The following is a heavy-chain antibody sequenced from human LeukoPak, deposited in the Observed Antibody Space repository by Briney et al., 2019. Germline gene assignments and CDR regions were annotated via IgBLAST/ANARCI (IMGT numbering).Heavy chain of an antibody. J-gene: IGHJ6*03. CDR2: IYSGGST. D-gene: IGHD3-10*01. CDR3: ARALYYYGSGSYSGYMDV. CDR1: GFTFSSNY. V-gene: IGHV3-53*01. Sequence: GGSLRLSCAASGFTFSSNYMSWVRQAPGKGLEWVSVIYSGGSTYYSDSVKGRFTISRDNSKNTLYLQMNSLRAEDTAVYYCARALYYYGSGSYSGYMDVWGKGTTVTISS.